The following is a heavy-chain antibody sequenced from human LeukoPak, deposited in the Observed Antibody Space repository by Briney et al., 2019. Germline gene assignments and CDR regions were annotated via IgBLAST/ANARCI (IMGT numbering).Heavy chain of an antibody. V-gene: IGHV3-23*01. J-gene: IGHJ4*02. CDR1: GFTFSSYV. D-gene: IGHD1-1*01. CDR3: VTRGTTGTKYLEH. CDR2: ISVGGDGT. Sequence: GGSLRLSCAASGFTFSSYVMTWVRQAPGKGLEWVSTISVGGDGTYYADSVKGRFTISRDNSKNTLDLQMNSLRVGDTAVYYCVTRGTTGTKYLEHWGQGSLVTVSS.